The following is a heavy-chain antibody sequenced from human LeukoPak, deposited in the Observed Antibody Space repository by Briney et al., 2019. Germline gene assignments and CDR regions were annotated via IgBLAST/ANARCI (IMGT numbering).Heavy chain of an antibody. CDR1: GGSISSGSYY. CDR2: IYTSGST. J-gene: IGHJ4*02. V-gene: IGHV4-61*02. Sequence: SETLSLTCTVSGGSISSGSYYWSWIRQPAGKGLEWIGRIYTSGSTNYNPSLKSRVTISVDTSKNQFSLKLSSVTAADTAGYYCARDREIAALHFDYWAQGTLVTVSS. D-gene: IGHD2-15*01. CDR3: ARDREIAALHFDY.